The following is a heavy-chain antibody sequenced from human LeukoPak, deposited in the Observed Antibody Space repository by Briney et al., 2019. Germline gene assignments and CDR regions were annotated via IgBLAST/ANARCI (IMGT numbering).Heavy chain of an antibody. Sequence: ASVMVSCKASGYTCTRYGITLVRQASGQGLEWMGWISGYSGNTNYAQKLQGRVTMTTDTSTSTVYMELRSLGSDDTAVYYCARGVKFRAANWFDLWGQGTLVTVSS. CDR1: GYTCTRYG. CDR3: ARGVKFRAANWFDL. D-gene: IGHD6-25*01. J-gene: IGHJ5*02. V-gene: IGHV1-18*01. CDR2: ISGYSGNT.